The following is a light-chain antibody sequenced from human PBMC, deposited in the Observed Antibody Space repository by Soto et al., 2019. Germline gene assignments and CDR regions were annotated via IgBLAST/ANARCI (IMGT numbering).Light chain of an antibody. CDR2: GAS. CDR1: QSVSSN. J-gene: IGKJ3*01. Sequence: EIVMTQSPATLSVSPGERATLSCRARQSVSSNLAWYQQKPGQDPRLLIYGASTRATGIPARFSGSGSGTEFTLTISSLQSEDFAVYYCQQYNNWPPLFTFGPGTKVDIK. V-gene: IGKV3-15*01. CDR3: QQYNNWPPLFT.